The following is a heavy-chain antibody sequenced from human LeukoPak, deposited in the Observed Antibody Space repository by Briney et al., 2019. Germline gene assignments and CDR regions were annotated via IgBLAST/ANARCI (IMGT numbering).Heavy chain of an antibody. J-gene: IGHJ6*02. CDR2: ISGSGGST. V-gene: IGHV3-23*01. CDR3: ARAQPTTRIAGLYYGMDV. Sequence: GGSLRLSCAASGFTFSSYAMSWVRQAPGKGLEWVSAISGSGGSTYYADSVKGRFTISRDNSKNTLYLQMNSLRAEDTAVYYCARAQPTTRIAGLYYGMDVWGQGTTVTVSS. D-gene: IGHD4-17*01. CDR1: GFTFSSYA.